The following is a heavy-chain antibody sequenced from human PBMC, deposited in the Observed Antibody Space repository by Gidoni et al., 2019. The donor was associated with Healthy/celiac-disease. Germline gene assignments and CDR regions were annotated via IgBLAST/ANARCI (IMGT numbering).Heavy chain of an antibody. J-gene: IGHJ4*02. Sequence: GLEWIGEINHSGSTNYNPSLKSRVTISVDTSKNQFSLKLSSVTAADTAVYYCARGGSIGYCSSTSCYRIAAAGFLDYWGQGTLVTVSS. CDR2: INHSGST. V-gene: IGHV4-34*01. CDR3: ARGGSIGYCSSTSCYRIAAAGFLDY. D-gene: IGHD2-2*01.